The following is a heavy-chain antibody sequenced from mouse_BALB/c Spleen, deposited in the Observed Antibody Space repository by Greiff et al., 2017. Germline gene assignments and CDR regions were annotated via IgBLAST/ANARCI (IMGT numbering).Heavy chain of an antibody. D-gene: IGHD2-3*01. J-gene: IGHJ3*01. CDR1: GFNIKDYY. Sequence: VQLQQSGAELVRSGASVKLSCTASGFNIKDYYMHWVKQRPEQGLEWIGWIDPENGDTEYAPKFQGKATITADTSSNTAYLQLSSLTSEDTAVYYCARSDGYYAWFAYWGQGTLVTVSA. V-gene: IGHV14-4*02. CDR3: ARSDGYYAWFAY. CDR2: IDPENGDT.